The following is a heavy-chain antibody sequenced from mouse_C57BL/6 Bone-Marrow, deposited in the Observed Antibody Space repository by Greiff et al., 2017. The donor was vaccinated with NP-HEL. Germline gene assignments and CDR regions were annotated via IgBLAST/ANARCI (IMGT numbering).Heavy chain of an antibody. D-gene: IGHD2-5*01. Sequence: QVQLQQPGAELVKPGASVKVSCKASGYTFTSYWMHWVKQRPGQGLEWIGRIHPSDSDTNYNQKFKGKATLTVDKSSSTAYMQLSSLTSEDSAVYYCAIDEPTIVTHYYAMDYWGQGTSVTVSS. V-gene: IGHV1-74*01. CDR1: GYTFTSYW. J-gene: IGHJ4*01. CDR2: IHPSDSDT. CDR3: AIDEPTIVTHYYAMDY.